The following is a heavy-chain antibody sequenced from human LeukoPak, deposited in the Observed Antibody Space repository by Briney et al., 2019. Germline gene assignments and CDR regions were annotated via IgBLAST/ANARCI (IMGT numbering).Heavy chain of an antibody. J-gene: IGHJ6*02. V-gene: IGHV6-1*01. CDR2: TYYRSKWYI. Sequence: SQTLSLTCAISGDSVSSNIAAWNWIRQSPSRGLEWLGRTYYRSKWYIDYAVSVKGRASINPGPPKNQFSLQLSSVTPEDTAVYYCTRDQDGMGVWGQGTTVTVSS. CDR3: TRDQDGMGV. CDR1: GDSVSSNIAA.